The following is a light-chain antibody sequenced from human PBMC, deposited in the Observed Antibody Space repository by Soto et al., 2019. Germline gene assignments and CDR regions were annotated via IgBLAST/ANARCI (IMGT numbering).Light chain of an antibody. CDR2: GAS. Sequence: EIVMTQSPATLSVSPGERATLSCRASQSISSNLAWYQQKPGQAPRLLIYGASTSATGIPARFSGSGSGTAFTLTISRLQSEDFAVYYCQHYNTRPPWTFGKGTKVEIK. V-gene: IGKV3-15*01. CDR3: QHYNTRPPWT. J-gene: IGKJ1*01. CDR1: QSISSN.